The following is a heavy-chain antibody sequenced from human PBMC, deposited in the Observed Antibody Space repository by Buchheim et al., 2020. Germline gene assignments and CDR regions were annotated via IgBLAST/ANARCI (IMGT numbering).Heavy chain of an antibody. D-gene: IGHD2-2*02. J-gene: IGHJ6*03. Sequence: EVQLLESGGGLVQPGGSLRLSCAASGFTFSSYAMSWVRQAPGKGLEWVSAISGSGGSTYYVDSVKGRFTISRDNSKKTLYWQMNSLRAEDTAVYYCAKGLLRYADYYYYYMDVWGKGTT. CDR1: GFTFSSYA. CDR2: ISGSGGST. V-gene: IGHV3-23*01. CDR3: AKGLLRYADYYYYYMDV.